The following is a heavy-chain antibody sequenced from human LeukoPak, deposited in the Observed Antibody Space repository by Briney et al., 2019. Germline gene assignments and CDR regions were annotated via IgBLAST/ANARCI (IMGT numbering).Heavy chain of an antibody. CDR1: GGSISNSSYY. Sequence: PSETLSLTCTVSGGSISNSSYYWGWIRQPPGKGLEWIGSIFYGGSTYYNPSLKSRVTISVDTSKNQFSLKLSSVTAADTAVYFCARHSSYVSPVRYWGQGTLVTVSP. V-gene: IGHV4-39*01. D-gene: IGHD3-10*02. CDR3: ARHSSYVSPVRY. J-gene: IGHJ4*02. CDR2: IFYGGST.